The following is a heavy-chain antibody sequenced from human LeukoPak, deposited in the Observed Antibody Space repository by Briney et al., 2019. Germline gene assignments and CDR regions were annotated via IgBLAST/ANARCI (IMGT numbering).Heavy chain of an antibody. CDR1: GGSISSYY. D-gene: IGHD1-26*01. CDR3: ARVKDSGSYLY. V-gene: IGHV4-39*07. J-gene: IGHJ4*02. Sequence: PSETLSLTCTVSGGSISSYYWGWIRQPPGKGLEWIGSIYYSGSTYYNPSLKSRVTISVDTSKNQFSLKLSSVTAADTAVYYCARVKDSGSYLYWGQGTLVTVSS. CDR2: IYYSGST.